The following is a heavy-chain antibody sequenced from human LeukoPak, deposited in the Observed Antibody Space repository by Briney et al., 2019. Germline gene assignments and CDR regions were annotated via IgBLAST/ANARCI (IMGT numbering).Heavy chain of an antibody. CDR3: ATRGTLWFGETLNDY. J-gene: IGHJ4*02. Sequence: ASVKVSCKASGYTFTSYGISWVRQAPGKGLEWMGGFDPEDGETIYAQKFQGRVTMTEDTSTDTAYMELSSLRSEDTAVYYCATRGTLWFGETLNDYWGQGTLVTVSS. CDR1: GYTFTSYG. CDR2: FDPEDGET. V-gene: IGHV1-24*01. D-gene: IGHD3-10*01.